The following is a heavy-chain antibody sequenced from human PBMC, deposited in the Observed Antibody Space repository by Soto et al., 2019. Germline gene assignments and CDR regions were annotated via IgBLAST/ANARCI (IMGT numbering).Heavy chain of an antibody. CDR3: ARVGSGPVN. CDR1: GFTFSSYW. J-gene: IGHJ4*02. D-gene: IGHD6-19*01. Sequence: GGSLRLSCAASGFTFSSYWIHWVRQAPGKGLVWVSRIDSDGSGTGYADSVKGRFTISRDNAKNTLYLQMNNVRAEDTAVYYCARVGSGPVNWGQGALVTVFS. CDR2: IDSDGSGT. V-gene: IGHV3-74*01.